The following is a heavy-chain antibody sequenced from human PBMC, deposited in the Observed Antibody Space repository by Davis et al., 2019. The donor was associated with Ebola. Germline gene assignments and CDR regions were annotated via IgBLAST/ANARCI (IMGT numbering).Heavy chain of an antibody. CDR1: GFTFSNYW. Sequence: GESLKISCAASGFTFSNYWMHWVRQAPGKGLVWVSRINSDGSSTSYADSVKGRFTISRDNAKNTLYLQMNSLRADDTAVYYCAKDRRGYNSAADYWGQGTLVTVSS. J-gene: IGHJ4*02. V-gene: IGHV3-74*01. CDR2: INSDGSST. D-gene: IGHD5-24*01. CDR3: AKDRRGYNSAADY.